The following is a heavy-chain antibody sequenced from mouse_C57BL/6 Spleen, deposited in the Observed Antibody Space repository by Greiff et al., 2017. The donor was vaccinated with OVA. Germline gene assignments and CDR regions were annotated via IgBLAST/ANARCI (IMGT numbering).Heavy chain of an antibody. V-gene: IGHV1-72*01. D-gene: IGHD2-4*01. Sequence: QVQLQQSGAELVKPGASVKLSCKASGYTFTSYWMHWVKQRPGRGLEWIGRIDPNSGGTKYDEKFKSKATLTVDKPSSTAYMQLSSLTSEDSAVKYCARGENDYDGGAMDYWGQGTSVTVSS. CDR3: ARGENDYDGGAMDY. CDR2: IDPNSGGT. CDR1: GYTFTSYW. J-gene: IGHJ4*01.